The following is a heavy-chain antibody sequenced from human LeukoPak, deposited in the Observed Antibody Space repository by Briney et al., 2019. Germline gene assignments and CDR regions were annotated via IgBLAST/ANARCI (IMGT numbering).Heavy chain of an antibody. D-gene: IGHD3-3*02. Sequence: SETLSLTCTVSGASISSHYWSWIRQPPGKGLEWIGYIYYSGSTNYNPSLKSRVTISVDTSKNQFSLKPSSVTAADTAVYYCARAFSEESIDYWGQGTLVTVSS. CDR2: IYYSGST. V-gene: IGHV4-59*11. J-gene: IGHJ4*02. CDR1: GASISSHY. CDR3: ARAFSEESIDY.